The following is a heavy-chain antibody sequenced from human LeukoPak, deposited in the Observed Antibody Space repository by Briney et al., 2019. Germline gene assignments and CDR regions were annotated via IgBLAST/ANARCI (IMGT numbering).Heavy chain of an antibody. D-gene: IGHD3-16*01. CDR3: ARVRGSYANDY. J-gene: IGHJ4*02. CDR2: ISSSSSYT. Sequence: PGGSLRLSCAASGFTFSDYYMSWIRQAPGKGLEWVSYISSSSSYTKYADSVKGRFTISRDNAKDSLYLQMNSLRAEDTAVYYCARVRGSYANDYWGQGTLVTVSS. V-gene: IGHV3-11*06. CDR1: GFTFSDYY.